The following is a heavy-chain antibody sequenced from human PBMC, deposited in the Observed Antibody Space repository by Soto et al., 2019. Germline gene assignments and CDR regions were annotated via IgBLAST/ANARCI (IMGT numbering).Heavy chain of an antibody. Sequence: QVQLVQSGAEVKKPGSSVKVSCKAPGGTFSSYAISWVRQAPGQGLEWMGGIIPIFGTANYAQKFQGRVTSNADESKSTGYMELSSMRSEDTAVYYCARSQGGSSSLDIYYYYYYGMDVWGQGTTVTVSS. D-gene: IGHD2-15*01. J-gene: IGHJ6*02. V-gene: IGHV1-69*01. CDR2: IIPIFGTA. CDR3: ARSQGGSSSLDIYYYYYYGMDV. CDR1: GGTFSSYA.